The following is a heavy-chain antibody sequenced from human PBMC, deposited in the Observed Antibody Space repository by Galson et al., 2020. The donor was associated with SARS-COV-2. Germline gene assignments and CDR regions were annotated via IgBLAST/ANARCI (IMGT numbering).Heavy chain of an antibody. D-gene: IGHD2-15*01. CDR2: INWDGDNP. CDR3: VRGDRYDIAGYILDY. J-gene: IGHJ4*02. V-gene: IGHV3-43*01. CDR1: GFTFDDYS. Sequence: GGSLRLSCAASGFTFDDYSLHWVRQAPGKGLEWVSDINWDGDNPHYPDSVRGRFTISRDNSKNSLYLEMDSLRIEDAALYYCVRGDRYDIAGYILDYWGQGTLVTVSS.